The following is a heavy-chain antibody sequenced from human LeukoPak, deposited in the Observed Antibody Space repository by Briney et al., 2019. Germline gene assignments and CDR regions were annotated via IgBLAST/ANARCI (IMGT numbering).Heavy chain of an antibody. J-gene: IGHJ5*02. Sequence: GGSLRLSCVASGFTVNHIYMNWVRQAPGKGLEWVSAIYSAGATNYADSVRGRSTISRDISKNTLYLQMNSLRAEDTAVYYCARVPVLFWSGAYDLWGQGTLVTVSS. CDR3: ARVPVLFWSGAYDL. CDR2: IYSAGAT. CDR1: GFTVNHIY. V-gene: IGHV3-53*01. D-gene: IGHD3-3*01.